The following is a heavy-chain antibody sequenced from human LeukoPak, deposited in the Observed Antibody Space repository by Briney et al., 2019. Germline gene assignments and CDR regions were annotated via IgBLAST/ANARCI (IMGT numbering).Heavy chain of an antibody. CDR2: IYYSGST. J-gene: IGHJ4*02. Sequence: SETLSLTCTVSGGSISSSSYYWGWIRQPPGKGLEWIGSIYYSGSTYYNPSLKSRVTISVDTSKNQFSLKLSSVTAADTAVYYCARGTPMVLDYWGQGTLVTVSS. CDR3: ARGTPMVLDY. D-gene: IGHD3-10*01. V-gene: IGHV4-39*07. CDR1: GGSISSSSYY.